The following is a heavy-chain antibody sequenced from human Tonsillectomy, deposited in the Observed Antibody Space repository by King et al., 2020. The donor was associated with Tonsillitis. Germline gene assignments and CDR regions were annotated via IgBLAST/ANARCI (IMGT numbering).Heavy chain of an antibody. V-gene: IGHV3-30*18. CDR2: ISYDGANK. Sequence: VQLVESGGGVVQPGRSLRLSCAASGVKFSTYGMHWVRQVPGKGLEWVAVISYDGANKYYADSVKGRFTISRDTSKNTLYLQMSSLRAEDTAVYYCAKDRAAYGQRGYFDYWGQGTLVTVSS. J-gene: IGHJ4*02. CDR1: GVKFSTYG. CDR3: AKDRAAYGQRGYFDY. D-gene: IGHD3-10*01.